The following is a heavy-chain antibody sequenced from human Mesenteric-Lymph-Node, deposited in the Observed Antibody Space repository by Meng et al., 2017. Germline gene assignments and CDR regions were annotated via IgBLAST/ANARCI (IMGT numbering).Heavy chain of an antibody. CDR3: ARDRPYFDSNWFDP. J-gene: IGHJ5*02. CDR1: GYTFTSYG. Sequence: QVTLVQSGAELKKPGALVMVSCKASGYTFTSYGILWVRQAPGQGLEWMGWINVGNDKRKYSQKFQGRVTITRDTSASTAYMEVSSLRSEDTAVYYCARDRPYFDSNWFDPWGQGTLVTV. V-gene: IGHV1-3*01. D-gene: IGHD3-9*01. CDR2: INVGNDKR.